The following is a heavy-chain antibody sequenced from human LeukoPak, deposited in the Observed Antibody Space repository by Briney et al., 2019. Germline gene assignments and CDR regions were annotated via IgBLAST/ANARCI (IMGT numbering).Heavy chain of an antibody. J-gene: IGHJ6*02. CDR1: GFTFSSYG. V-gene: IGHV3-33*08. CDR2: IWHDGSNK. D-gene: IGHD2-15*01. Sequence: GGSLRLSCAASGFTFSSYGMHWVRQAPGKGLEWVAVIWHDGSNKYYADSVKGRFTISRDNSKNTLYLQMNSLRAEDTAVYYCARGGYCSGGSCSCYYYYGMDVWGQGTTVTVSS. CDR3: ARGGYCSGGSCSCYYYYGMDV.